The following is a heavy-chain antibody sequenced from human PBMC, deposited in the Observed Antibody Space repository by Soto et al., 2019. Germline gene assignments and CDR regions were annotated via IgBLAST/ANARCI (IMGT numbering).Heavy chain of an antibody. J-gene: IGHJ4*02. Sequence: QVQLVQSGAEVKPPGSSVRVSCTASGDTFNRYSISWVRQAPGQGLEWMGRVIPILGMSNYAQEFQGSVSIMVDKSTSAVYMHRRRLRSEDTAMYYCATNYGSGSTPFDHWGQGTLVTVSS. V-gene: IGHV1-69*02. CDR2: VIPILGMS. CDR3: ATNYGSGSTPFDH. D-gene: IGHD3-10*01. CDR1: GDTFNRYS.